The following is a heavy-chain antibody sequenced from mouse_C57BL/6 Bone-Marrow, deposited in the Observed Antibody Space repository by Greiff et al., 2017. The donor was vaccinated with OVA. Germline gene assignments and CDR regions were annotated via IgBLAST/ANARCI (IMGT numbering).Heavy chain of an antibody. D-gene: IGHD4-1*01. Sequence: QVQLQQPGAELVKPGASVKLSCKASGYTFTSYWMHWVKQRPGQGLEWIGMIHPNSGSTNYNEKFKSKATLTVDKSSSTAYMQLSSLTSEDSAVYYCARRGVNWDWYFDVWGTGTTVTVSS. CDR3: ARRGVNWDWYFDV. CDR2: IHPNSGST. V-gene: IGHV1-64*01. J-gene: IGHJ1*03. CDR1: GYTFTSYW.